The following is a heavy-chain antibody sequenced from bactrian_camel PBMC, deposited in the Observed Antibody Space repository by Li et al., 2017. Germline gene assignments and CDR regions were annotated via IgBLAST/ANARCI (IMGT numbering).Heavy chain of an antibody. CDR1: GFTQSSYC. Sequence: DVQLVESGGGLVQPGGSLRLSCAFSGFTQSSYCMSWFRQGPGKGREGVGAIGRDGTDTYPDSVKGRFTVSKDNAKNTLYLQMNSLKPEDTGMYYCAADLLCAGWVARDYTYWGQGTQVTVS. CDR2: IGRDGTD. CDR3: AADLLCAGWVARDYTY. J-gene: IGHJ4*01. D-gene: IGHD5*01. V-gene: IGHV3S44*01.